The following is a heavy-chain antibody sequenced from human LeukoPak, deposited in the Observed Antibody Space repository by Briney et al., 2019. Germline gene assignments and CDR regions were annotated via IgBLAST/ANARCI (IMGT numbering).Heavy chain of an antibody. CDR2: ISSSSSYI. D-gene: IGHD5-12*01. J-gene: IGHJ3*02. CDR3: AREELDIVATIVVDNAFDI. Sequence: PWGSLRLSCAASGFTFSSYSMNWVRQAPGKGLEWVSSISSSSSYIYYADSVKGRFTISRDNAKNSLYLQMNSLRAEDTAVYYCAREELDIVATIVVDNAFDIWGQGTMVTVSS. CDR1: GFTFSSYS. V-gene: IGHV3-21*01.